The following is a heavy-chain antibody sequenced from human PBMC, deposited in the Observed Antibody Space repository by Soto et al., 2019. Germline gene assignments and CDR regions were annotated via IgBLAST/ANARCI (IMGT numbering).Heavy chain of an antibody. Sequence: ASVKVSCKASGYTFTSYDINWVRQATGQGLEWMGWMNPNSANTGYAQKFQGRVTMTRNTSISTAYMELSNLRSDDTAVYFCAIGLYCISNTCDKPYYFFGLDVWGQGTTVTVS. D-gene: IGHD2-2*01. CDR2: MNPNSANT. CDR1: GYTFTSYD. V-gene: IGHV1-8*01. J-gene: IGHJ6*02. CDR3: AIGLYCISNTCDKPYYFFGLDV.